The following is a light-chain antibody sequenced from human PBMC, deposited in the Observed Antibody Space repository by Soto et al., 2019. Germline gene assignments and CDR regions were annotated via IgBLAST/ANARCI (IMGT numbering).Light chain of an antibody. Sequence: DIQMTQSPSTLSASVGDRVTITCRASQTISSWLAWYHQKPGKAPKLLIYKASTLESGVPSRFSGSGSGTEFTLTISSLQPDDFATYYCQHYYSFPWTFGQGTKVEIK. J-gene: IGKJ1*01. V-gene: IGKV1-5*03. CDR3: QHYYSFPWT. CDR2: KAS. CDR1: QTISSW.